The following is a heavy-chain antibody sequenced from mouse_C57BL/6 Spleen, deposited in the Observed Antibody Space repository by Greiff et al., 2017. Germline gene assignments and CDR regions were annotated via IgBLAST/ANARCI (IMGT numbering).Heavy chain of an antibody. V-gene: IGHV1-76*01. Sequence: QVQLKEPGAELVRPGASVKLSCKASGYTFTDYYINWVKQRPGQGLEWIARIYPGSGNTYYNEKFKGKATLTAEKSSSTAYMQLSSLTSEDSAVYCCARYSSSHFDYWGQGTTLTVSS. CDR3: ARYSSSHFDY. CDR2: IYPGSGNT. J-gene: IGHJ2*01. D-gene: IGHD1-1*01. CDR1: GYTFTDYY.